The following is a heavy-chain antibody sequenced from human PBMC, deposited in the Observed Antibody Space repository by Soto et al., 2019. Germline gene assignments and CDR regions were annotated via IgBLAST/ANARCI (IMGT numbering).Heavy chain of an antibody. V-gene: IGHV1-69*12. Sequence: QVQLVQSGAEVKKRGSSVKVSCKASGGTFSSYAISWVRQAPGQGLEWMGGIIPIFGTADYAQNFQGRVTITADESTSTAYMELSSLRSEDTAVYYCASQWGQTKRYYYYGMDVWGQGTTVTVSS. CDR2: IIPIFGTA. CDR1: GGTFSSYA. J-gene: IGHJ6*02. CDR3: ASQWGQTKRYYYYGMDV. D-gene: IGHD3-16*01.